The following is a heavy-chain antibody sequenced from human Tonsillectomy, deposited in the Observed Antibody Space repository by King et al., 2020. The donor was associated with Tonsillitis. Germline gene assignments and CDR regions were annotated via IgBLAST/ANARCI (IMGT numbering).Heavy chain of an antibody. CDR3: ARKIGGYDILTGYYHEYFHH. V-gene: IGHV4-39*01. J-gene: IGHJ1*01. D-gene: IGHD3-9*01. CDR2: IYYSGST. Sequence: LQLQESGPGLVKPSETLSLTCTVSGGSISSSYYYWGWIRQPPGKGLEWIGSIYYSGSTYYNPSLKSRVTISVDTSKNQFSLKLTSVTAADTAVYYCARKIGGYDILTGYYHEYFHHWGRGTLVTVSS. CDR1: GGSISSSYYY.